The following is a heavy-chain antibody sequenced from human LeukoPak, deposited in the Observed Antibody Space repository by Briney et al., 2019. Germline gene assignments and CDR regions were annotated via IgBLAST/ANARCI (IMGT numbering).Heavy chain of an antibody. D-gene: IGHD3-22*01. J-gene: IGHJ4*02. CDR1: GFTFNNYA. Sequence: AGGSLRLSCAASGFTFNNYAMSWVRQAPGKGLEWVSMIGGSGSTTYYANSVEGRFTISRDNYGRTLSLQMNSLRAEDTAIYFCTKGNNYYDNSGYYDSWGQGTLVTVSS. V-gene: IGHV3-23*01. CDR3: TKGNNYYDNSGYYDS. CDR2: IGGSGSTT.